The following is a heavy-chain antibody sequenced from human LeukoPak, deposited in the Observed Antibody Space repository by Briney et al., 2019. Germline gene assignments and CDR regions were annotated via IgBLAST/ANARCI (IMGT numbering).Heavy chain of an antibody. V-gene: IGHV4-59*01. D-gene: IGHD3-10*01. CDR2: IYYSGST. CDR3: ARFGVRGTYYGMDV. J-gene: IGHJ6*02. Sequence: SETLTLTCTVSGGSISSYYWSWIRQPPGKGLEWIGYIYYSGSTNYNPSLKSRVTISVDTSKNQFSLNLSSVTAADTAVYYCARFGVRGTYYGMDVWAQGTTVTVSS. CDR1: GGSISSYY.